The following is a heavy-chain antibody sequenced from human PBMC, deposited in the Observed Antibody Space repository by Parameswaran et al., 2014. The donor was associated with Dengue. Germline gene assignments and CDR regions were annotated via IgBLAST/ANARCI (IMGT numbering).Heavy chain of an antibody. J-gene: IGHJ4*02. CDR2: IYYSGST. V-gene: IGHV4-31*02. Sequence: RWIRQPPGKGLEWIGYIYYSGSTYYNPSLKSRVTISVDTSKNQFSLKLSSVTAADTAVYYCARADSGNESPFFDYWAREPWSRLL. D-gene: IGHD4-23*01. CDR3: ARADSGNESPFFDY.